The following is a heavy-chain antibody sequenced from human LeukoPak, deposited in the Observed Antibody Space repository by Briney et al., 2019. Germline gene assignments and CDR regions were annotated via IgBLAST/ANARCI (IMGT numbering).Heavy chain of an antibody. CDR2: LSGRGGST. Sequence: HPGGSLRLSCAASGFTFRNYGMSWVRQAPGKGLEWVSTLSGRGGSTYYADSVKGRFTISRDNSKNTLYLQMNSLRAEDTAVYYCAKNLPGSSAFVYLSSLDYWGQGTLVTVSS. J-gene: IGHJ4*02. D-gene: IGHD2-15*01. CDR1: GFTFRNYG. CDR3: AKNLPGSSAFVYLSSLDY. V-gene: IGHV3-23*01.